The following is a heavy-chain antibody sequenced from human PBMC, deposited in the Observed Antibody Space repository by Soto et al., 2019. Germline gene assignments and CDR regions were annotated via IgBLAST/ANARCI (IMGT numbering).Heavy chain of an antibody. V-gene: IGHV3-72*01. J-gene: IGHJ6*02. CDR1: GFTFSDHY. D-gene: IGHD5-18*01. CDR3: ARESQIWSNYSYYGLDV. CDR2: TRNKANSYTT. Sequence: EVQLVESGGGLVQPGGSLRLSCAASGFTFSDHYMDWVRQAPGKGLEWVGRTRNKANSYTTEYAASVKGRFTISRDDSKNSLYLQMNRLKTEDTAVYYCARESQIWSNYSYYGLDVWGQGTTVTVSS.